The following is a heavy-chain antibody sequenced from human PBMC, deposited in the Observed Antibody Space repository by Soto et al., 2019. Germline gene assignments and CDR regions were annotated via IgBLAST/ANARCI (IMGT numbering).Heavy chain of an antibody. J-gene: IGHJ4*02. V-gene: IGHV3-33*01. CDR2: IWYDGSNK. D-gene: IGHD4-17*01. Sequence: QVQLVESGGGVVQPGRSLRLSCAASGFTFSSYGMHWVRQAPGKGLEWVAVIWYDGSNKYYADSVKGRFTISRDNSKNTXXLQMNSLRAEDTAVYYCAREIYGDMTTVTKYYFDYWGQGTLVTVSS. CDR1: GFTFSSYG. CDR3: AREIYGDMTTVTKYYFDY.